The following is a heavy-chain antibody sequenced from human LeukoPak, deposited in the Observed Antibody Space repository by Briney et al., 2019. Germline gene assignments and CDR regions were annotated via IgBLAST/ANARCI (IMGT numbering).Heavy chain of an antibody. D-gene: IGHD4-11*01. CDR3: ARVGNYAPYYYYYGMDV. V-gene: IGHV1-3*01. J-gene: IGHJ6*02. CDR1: GYTFTSYA. Sequence: ASVKVSCKASGYTFTSYAMHWVRQAPGQRLEWMGWINAGNGNTKYSQKFQGRVTITRDTSASTAYMELSSLRSEDTAVYYCARVGNYAPYYYYYGMDVWGQGTTATVSS. CDR2: INAGNGNT.